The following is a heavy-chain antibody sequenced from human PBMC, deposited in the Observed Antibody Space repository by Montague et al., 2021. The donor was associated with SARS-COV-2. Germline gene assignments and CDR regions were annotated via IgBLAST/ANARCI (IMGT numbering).Heavy chain of an antibody. J-gene: IGHJ6*04. CDR3: ARIRMGMDHSLTTNCNHFAFNT. CDR1: RFSLSTSGMC. D-gene: IGHD3-9*01. V-gene: IGHV2-70*01. CDR2: IDWDDDK. Sequence: PALVKPTQTLTLTCTFSRFSLSTSGMCVSWIRQPPGKALEWLAPIDWDDDKYYSTSLKTRLTISKDTSKNQVVLTMTNMDTVDTATYYCARIRMGMDHSLTTNCNHFAFNTWGKRTPVTVSS.